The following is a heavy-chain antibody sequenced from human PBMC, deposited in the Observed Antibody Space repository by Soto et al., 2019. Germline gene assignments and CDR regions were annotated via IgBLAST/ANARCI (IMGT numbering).Heavy chain of an antibody. CDR3: ARIQLGYDPFDI. D-gene: IGHD6-6*01. CDR2: ISSSSSYI. J-gene: IGHJ3*02. Sequence: EVQLVESGGGLVKPGGSLRLSCAASGFTFSSYSMNWVRQAPGKGLEWVSSISSSSSYIYYADSVKGRFTISRDNAKNSLYLQMNSPRAEHTTEYYCARIQLGYDPFDIWGQGTMVTVYS. V-gene: IGHV3-21*01. CDR1: GFTFSSYS.